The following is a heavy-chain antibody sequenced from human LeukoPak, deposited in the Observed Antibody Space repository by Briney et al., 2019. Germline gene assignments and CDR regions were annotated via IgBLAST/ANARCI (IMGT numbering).Heavy chain of an antibody. CDR2: ISSNGGST. V-gene: IGHV3-64*01. Sequence: GGSLRLSXAASGFTFSSYAMHCVRQAPGKGLEFVSAISSNGGSTYYANSVKGRFTISRDNSKNTLYLQMGSLRAEDMAVYYCARDGYCSSTSCPWAYFDFWGQGTLATVSS. CDR1: GFTFSSYA. J-gene: IGHJ4*02. D-gene: IGHD2-2*01. CDR3: ARDGYCSSTSCPWAYFDF.